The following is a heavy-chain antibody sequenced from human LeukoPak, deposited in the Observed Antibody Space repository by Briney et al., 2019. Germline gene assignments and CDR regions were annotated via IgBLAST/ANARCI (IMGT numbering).Heavy chain of an antibody. CDR1: GDSISSSSYY. D-gene: IGHD2-15*01. J-gene: IGHJ4*02. V-gene: IGHV4-39*02. CDR3: ARDCSGGSCYGDDY. Sequence: SETLSLTCTVSGDSISSSSYYWGWIRQPPGKGLEWIGSIYYSGSTYYNPSLKSRVTISVDTSKNQFSLKLSSVTAADTAVYYCARDCSGGSCYGDDYWGQGTLVTVSS. CDR2: IYYSGST.